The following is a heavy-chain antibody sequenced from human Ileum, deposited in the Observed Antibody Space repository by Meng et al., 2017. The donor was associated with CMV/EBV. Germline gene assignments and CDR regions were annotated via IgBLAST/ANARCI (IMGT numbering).Heavy chain of an antibody. D-gene: IGHD3-3*01. V-gene: IGHV4-34*01. J-gene: IGHJ6*01. Sequence: SETLSLTCAVYGGSFSGYYWSWIRQPPGKGLEWIGEINHSGSTNYNPSLKSRVTISVDTSKNQFSLKLSSVTAADTAVYYCARGGLRFLEWLSPYYYGMDVWGQGNTV. CDR2: INHSGST. CDR1: GGSFSGYY. CDR3: ARGGLRFLEWLSPYYYGMDV.